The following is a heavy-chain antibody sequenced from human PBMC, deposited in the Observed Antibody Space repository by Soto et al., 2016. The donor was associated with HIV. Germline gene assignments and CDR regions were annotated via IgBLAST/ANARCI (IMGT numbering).Heavy chain of an antibody. CDR2: INAGGANT. D-gene: IGHD3-10*01. Sequence: EVELLESGGGLVQPGGSLRLSCAAPGFTFSNYAMNWVRQAPGKGLEWVSNINAGGANTYYADSVKGRFTISRDNSKNMLYLQMNSLRAEDTAVYYCAKGFGSAYFDNWGQGTLVTVSS. CDR3: AKGFGSAYFDN. CDR1: GFTFSNYA. V-gene: IGHV3-23*01. J-gene: IGHJ4*02.